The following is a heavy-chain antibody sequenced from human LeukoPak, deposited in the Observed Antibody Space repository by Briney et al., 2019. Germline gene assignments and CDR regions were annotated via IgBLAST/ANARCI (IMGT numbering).Heavy chain of an antibody. V-gene: IGHV4-59*01. CDR2: IYYSGST. D-gene: IGHD2-2*01. CDR1: GGSISSYY. Sequence: SETLSLTCTVSGGSISSYYWSWIRQPPGKGLEWIGYIYYSGSTNYNPSLKSRVTISVDTSKNQFSLTLSSVTAADTAVYYCARSPIVVVPAAYFDYWGQGTLVTVSS. CDR3: ARSPIVVVPAAYFDY. J-gene: IGHJ4*02.